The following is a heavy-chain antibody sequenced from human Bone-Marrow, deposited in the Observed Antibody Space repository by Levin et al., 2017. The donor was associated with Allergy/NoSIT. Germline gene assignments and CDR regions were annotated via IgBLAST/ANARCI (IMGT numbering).Heavy chain of an antibody. V-gene: IGHV3-23*01. CDR2: ISGSGGST. CDR3: TSLGGCSGGSCYSGLWTNTPRDAFDI. J-gene: IGHJ3*02. CDR1: GFTFSSYA. Sequence: PGGSLRLSCAASGFTFSSYAMSWVRQAPGKGLEWVSGISGSGGSTYYADSVKGRFTISRDNSKNTLYLQMNSLRAEDTAVYYCTSLGGCSGGSCYSGLWTNTPRDAFDIWGQGTMVTVSS. D-gene: IGHD2-15*01.